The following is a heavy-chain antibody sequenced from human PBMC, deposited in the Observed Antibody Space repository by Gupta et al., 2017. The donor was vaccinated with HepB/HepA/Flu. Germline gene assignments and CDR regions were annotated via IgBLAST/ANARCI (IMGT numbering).Heavy chain of an antibody. V-gene: IGHV3-66*01. CDR1: EFTVSSTY. CDR3: ARLVSNDYVTD. J-gene: IGHJ4*02. Sequence: EVQLVASVAGLAHPGGPLNFSCLRPEFTVSSTYRSWVRQAPGKGLEWVSIISSGSTKHYTHSVKARFTLSRDSSKNTLFLEINSLRAEDTAVYYCARLVSNDYVTDWGQGTLVTVSS. CDR2: ISSGSTK. D-gene: IGHD3-16*01.